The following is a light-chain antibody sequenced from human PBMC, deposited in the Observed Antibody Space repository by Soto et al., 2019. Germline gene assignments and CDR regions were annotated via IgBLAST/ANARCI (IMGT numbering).Light chain of an antibody. CDR3: QPRNNLPPVFT. CDR1: QSVSSY. J-gene: IGKJ3*01. V-gene: IGKV3-11*01. Sequence: EIVLTQSPATLSLSPGERATLSCRASQSVSSYLAWYQQKPGQAPRLLIYDASNRATGIPARFRGSGPGTDFTLTIRSLDPEDFAVYYCQPRNNLPPVFTFGPGTKVDIK. CDR2: DAS.